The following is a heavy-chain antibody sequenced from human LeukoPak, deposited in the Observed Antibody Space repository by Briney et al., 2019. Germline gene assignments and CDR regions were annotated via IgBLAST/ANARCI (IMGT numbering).Heavy chain of an antibody. J-gene: IGHJ4*02. CDR2: IDPSDSYT. CDR3: ARLTMVRGVIIMAIDY. Sequence: GESLRISCKGSGYSFTSYWISWVRQMPGKGLAWVGRIDPSDSYTNYSPSFQGHVTISADKSISTAYLQWSSLKASDTAMYYCARLTMVRGVIIMAIDYWGQGTLVTVSS. CDR1: GYSFTSYW. D-gene: IGHD3-10*01. V-gene: IGHV5-10-1*01.